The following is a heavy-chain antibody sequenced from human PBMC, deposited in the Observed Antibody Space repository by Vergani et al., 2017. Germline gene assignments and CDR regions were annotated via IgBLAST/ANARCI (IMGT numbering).Heavy chain of an antibody. Sequence: QVQLQESGPGLVKPSETLSLTCTVSGGSISSYYWSWIRQPPGKGLEWIGYIYYSGSSNYNPSLKSRVTISVDTSKNQFSLKRSSVTAADTAVYYCARGGGDPYYYYYYMDVWGKGTTVTVSS. CDR1: GGSISSYY. CDR2: IYYSGSS. V-gene: IGHV4-59*01. D-gene: IGHD5-12*01. J-gene: IGHJ6*03. CDR3: ARGGGDPYYYYYYMDV.